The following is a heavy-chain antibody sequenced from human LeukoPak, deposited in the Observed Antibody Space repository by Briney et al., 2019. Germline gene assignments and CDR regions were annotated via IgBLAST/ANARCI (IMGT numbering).Heavy chain of an antibody. CDR1: GFTFSSYS. CDR2: ISSSSSTI. V-gene: IGHV3-48*01. J-gene: IGHJ3*02. Sequence: HPGGSLRLSCAASGFTFSSYSMNWVRQAPGKGLEWVSYISSSSSTIYYADSVKGRFTISRDNAKNSLYLQMNSLRAEDTAVYYCARSGRGGAFDIWGQGTMVAVSS. D-gene: IGHD1-26*01. CDR3: ARSGRGGAFDI.